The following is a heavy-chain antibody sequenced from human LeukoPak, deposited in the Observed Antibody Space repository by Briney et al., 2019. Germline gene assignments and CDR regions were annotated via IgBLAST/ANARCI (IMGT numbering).Heavy chain of an antibody. V-gene: IGHV3-30-3*01. CDR3: ARVDPAAGSFDY. CDR2: ISYDGSNK. CDR1: GFTFSSYA. J-gene: IGHJ4*02. D-gene: IGHD6-13*01. Sequence: GGSLRLSCAASGFTFSSYAMHWVRQAPGKGLKWVAVISYDGSNKYYADSVKGRFTISRDNSKNTLYLQMNSLRAEDTAVYYCARVDPAAGSFDYWGQGTLVTVSS.